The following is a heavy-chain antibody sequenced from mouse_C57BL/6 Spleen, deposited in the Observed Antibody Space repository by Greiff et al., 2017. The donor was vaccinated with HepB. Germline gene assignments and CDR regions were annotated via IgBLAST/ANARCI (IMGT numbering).Heavy chain of an antibody. D-gene: IGHD4-1*01. CDR1: GYTFTSYW. V-gene: IGHV1-53*01. Sequence: QVQLQQPGTELVKPGASVKLSCKASGYTFTSYWMHWVKQRPGPGLEWIGNINPSNGGTNYNEKFKSKATLTVDKYSSPAYMQLSSMTSEDSAVSYCARSWDRYAMDYWGQGTSVTVSS. CDR3: ARSWDRYAMDY. CDR2: INPSNGGT. J-gene: IGHJ4*01.